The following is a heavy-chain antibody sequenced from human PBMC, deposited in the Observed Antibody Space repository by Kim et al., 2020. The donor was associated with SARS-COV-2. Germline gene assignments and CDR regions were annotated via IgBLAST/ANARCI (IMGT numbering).Heavy chain of an antibody. Sequence: GGSLRLSCAASGFTFSSYAMSWVRQAPGKGLEWVSAISGSGGSTYYADSVKGRFTISRDNSKNTLYLQMNSLRAEDTAVYYCAKDSPHIVVVIAIPGLGIDPWGQGTLVTVSS. CDR2: ISGSGGST. CDR1: GFTFSSYA. D-gene: IGHD2-21*01. V-gene: IGHV3-23*01. CDR3: AKDSPHIVVVIAIPGLGIDP. J-gene: IGHJ5*02.